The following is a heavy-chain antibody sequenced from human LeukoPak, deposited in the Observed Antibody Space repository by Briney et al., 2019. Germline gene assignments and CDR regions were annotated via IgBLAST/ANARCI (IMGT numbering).Heavy chain of an antibody. Sequence: GGSLRLSCAASGFTFSTYWMSWVRQAPGKGLEWVANIKQDGSEKYYVDSMKGRFTISRDNAKNSLYLRINSLRAEDTAVYYCAGGARGYNWYFDLWGRGTLVTVSS. CDR3: AGGARGYNWYFDL. CDR1: GFTFSTYW. V-gene: IGHV3-7*01. D-gene: IGHD3-16*01. CDR2: IKQDGSEK. J-gene: IGHJ2*01.